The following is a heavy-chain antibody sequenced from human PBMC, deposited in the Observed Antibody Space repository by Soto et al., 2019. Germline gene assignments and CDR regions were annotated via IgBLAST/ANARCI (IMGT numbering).Heavy chain of an antibody. CDR1: GGSISSGGYY. D-gene: IGHD3-22*01. CDR2: IYYSGST. Sequence: SETLSLTCTVSGGSISSGGYYWSWIRQHPGKGLEWIGYIYYSGSTYYNPSLKSRVTISVDTSKNQFSLKLSSVTAADTAVYYCARQLDSSGPYYFDYRGQGNLVTVSS. CDR3: ARQLDSSGPYYFDY. J-gene: IGHJ4*02. V-gene: IGHV4-31*03.